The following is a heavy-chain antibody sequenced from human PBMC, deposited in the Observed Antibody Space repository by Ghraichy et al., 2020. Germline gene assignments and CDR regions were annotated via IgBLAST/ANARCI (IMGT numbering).Heavy chain of an antibody. V-gene: IGHV4-34*01. CDR3: ARAHWYFDL. CDR2: INHSGST. J-gene: IGHJ2*01. Sequence: SETLSLTCAVYGGSFSGYYWSWIRQPPGKGLEWIGEINHSGSTNYNPSLKSRVTISVDTSKNQFSLKLSFVTAADTAVYYCARAHWYFDLWGRGTLVTVSS. CDR1: GGSFSGYY.